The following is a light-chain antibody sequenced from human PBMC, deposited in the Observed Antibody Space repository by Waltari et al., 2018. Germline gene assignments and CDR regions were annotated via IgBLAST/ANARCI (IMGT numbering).Light chain of an antibody. Sequence: QSALTQPASVSGSPGQSITISCTGTSSDVGAYNYASGYQQHPGKAPKLMIYEVSHRPSGVSNRFSGSKSGNTASLTISGLQAEDEADYYCSSYTSSSTQVFGTGTKVTVL. CDR2: EVS. CDR3: SSYTSSSTQV. V-gene: IGLV2-14*01. CDR1: SSDVGAYNY. J-gene: IGLJ1*01.